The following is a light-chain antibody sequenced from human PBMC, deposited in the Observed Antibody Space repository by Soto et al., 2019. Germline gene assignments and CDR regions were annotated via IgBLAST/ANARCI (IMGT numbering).Light chain of an antibody. CDR1: QNIYSS. CDR3: LEYHILWA. J-gene: IGKJ1*01. Sequence: EIVMTQSPATLSVSPGERATLSCRASQNIYSSVAWYQQRPGQAPRLLIYRASTRAPGIPARFSGSGSGTEFTLTISGLQSDDFTVYSCLEYHILWAFGQGTKVDI. CDR2: RAS. V-gene: IGKV3-15*01.